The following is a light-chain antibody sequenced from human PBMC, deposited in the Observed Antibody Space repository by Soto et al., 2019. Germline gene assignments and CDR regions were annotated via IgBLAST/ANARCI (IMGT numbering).Light chain of an antibody. CDR2: AAS. V-gene: IGKV1-27*01. Sequence: DIQMTQSPSSLSASVGDRVTITCRASQAINNYLAWYQQKPGKVPTLLISAASTLQSGVPSRFSGSGSVTDFTLTITTLQPDDVAKYNCQTFNAVQTFGGGTKVVI. J-gene: IGKJ4*02. CDR1: QAINNY. CDR3: QTFNAVQT.